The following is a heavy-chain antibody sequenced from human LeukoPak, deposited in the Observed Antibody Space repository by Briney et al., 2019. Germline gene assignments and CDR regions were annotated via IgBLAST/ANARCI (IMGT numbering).Heavy chain of an antibody. CDR1: GYSISSGYY. V-gene: IGHV4-4*07. Sequence: SETLSLTCTVSGYSISSGYYWSWVRQPAGKGLEWIGRIYTSGSTNYNPSLKSRVTMSVDTSKNQFSLKLSSVTAADTAVYYCAREGGWFLSTFDIWGQGTMVTVSS. CDR3: AREGGWFLSTFDI. J-gene: IGHJ3*02. CDR2: IYTSGST. D-gene: IGHD2-15*01.